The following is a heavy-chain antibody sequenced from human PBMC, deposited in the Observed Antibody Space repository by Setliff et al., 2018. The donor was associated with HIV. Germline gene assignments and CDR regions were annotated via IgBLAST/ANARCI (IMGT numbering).Heavy chain of an antibody. Sequence: GGSLRLSCAASGFTFSNYDMHWVRQAPGKGLEWVASITSSGSVTYYRDSVRGWFTISRDNARNFLFLQMSSLRVEDTAIYYCVREAPALRYSEWLDETGWFDPWGQGTQVTVSS. CDR2: ITSSGSVT. CDR3: VREAPALRYSEWLDETGWFDP. V-gene: IGHV3-48*03. J-gene: IGHJ5*02. CDR1: GFTFSNYD. D-gene: IGHD3-9*01.